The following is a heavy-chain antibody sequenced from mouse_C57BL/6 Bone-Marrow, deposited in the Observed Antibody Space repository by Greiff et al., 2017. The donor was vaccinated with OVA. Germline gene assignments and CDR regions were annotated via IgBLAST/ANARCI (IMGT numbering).Heavy chain of an antibody. V-gene: IGHV5-12*01. CDR3: ARRAAPCYFDY. CDR1: GFTFSDYY. J-gene: IGHJ2*01. CDR2: ISNGGGST. Sequence: EVHLVESGGGLVQPGGSLKLSCAASGFTFSDYYMYWVRQTPEKRLEWVAYISNGGGSTYYPDTVKGRFTISRDNAKNTLYLQMSRLKSEDTAMYYCARRAAPCYFDYWGQGTTLTVSS.